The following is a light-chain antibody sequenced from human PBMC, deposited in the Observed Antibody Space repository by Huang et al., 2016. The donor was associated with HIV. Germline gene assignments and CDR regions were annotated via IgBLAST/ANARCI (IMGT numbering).Light chain of an antibody. Sequence: ERVMTQSPATLSVSLWETATLSCRASQYVSSNLAWYQQKPGQSPRLLIYGASTRVTDIPARFSGSGSGIEFTLTISTLQSEDFAVYYCQQYNKWPRTFGQGTKLEIK. CDR2: GAS. CDR3: QQYNKWPRT. CDR1: QYVSSN. V-gene: IGKV3-15*01. J-gene: IGKJ2*01.